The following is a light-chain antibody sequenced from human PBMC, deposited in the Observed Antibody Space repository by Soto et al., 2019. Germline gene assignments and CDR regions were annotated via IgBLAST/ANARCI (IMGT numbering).Light chain of an antibody. J-gene: IGKJ5*01. CDR1: QSISSNY. CDR3: QQFGGSPVT. CDR2: GAS. Sequence: NVLTRSPGTLSLSPGEGATLSCRASQSISSNYLAWYHQKPGQVPRLLIYGASFRATGIPDRFSGSGSGTDFTLTISRLEPEDFAMYYCQQFGGSPVTFGQGTRLEIK. V-gene: IGKV3-20*01.